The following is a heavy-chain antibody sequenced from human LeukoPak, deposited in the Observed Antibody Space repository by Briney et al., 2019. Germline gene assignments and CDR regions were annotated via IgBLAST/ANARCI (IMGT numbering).Heavy chain of an antibody. CDR3: ARVPSKWDNWFDP. CDR2: IYHSGSS. V-gene: IGHV4-4*02. CDR1: GGSISNSNW. Sequence: SETLSLTCAVSGGSISNSNWWSWVRQPPGQGLEWIGEIYHSGSSHYNPSLKSRVTISVDKSKNQFSLRLSSVTAADTAVYYCARVPSKWDNWFDPWGQGTLVTVSS. D-gene: IGHD1-26*01. J-gene: IGHJ5*02.